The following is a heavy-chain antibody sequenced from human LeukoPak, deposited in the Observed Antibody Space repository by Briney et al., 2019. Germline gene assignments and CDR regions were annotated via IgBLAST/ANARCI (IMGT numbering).Heavy chain of an antibody. J-gene: IGHJ6*04. D-gene: IGHD3-9*01. Sequence: GGSLRLFCAASGFTFNNYAMYWVRQAPLKGLEWVAVISYDGNNKYSADSVNARFTISRDNSKNTLYLQMSSLRTEDTAVYYCARDRDRDIIGDGMDVWGKGTTVTVSS. CDR1: GFTFNNYA. CDR3: ARDRDRDIIGDGMDV. V-gene: IGHV3-30*04. CDR2: ISYDGNNK.